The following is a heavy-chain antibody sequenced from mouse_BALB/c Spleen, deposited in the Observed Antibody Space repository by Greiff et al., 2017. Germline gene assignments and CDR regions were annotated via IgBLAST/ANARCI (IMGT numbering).Heavy chain of an antibody. CDR2: ISSGSSTI. V-gene: IGHV5-17*02. Sequence: EVQLVESGGGLVQPGGSRKLSCAASGFTFSSFGMHWVRQAPEKGLEWVAYISSGSSTIYYADTVKGRFTISRDNPKNTLFLQMTSLRSEDTAMYYCARSLLRLQAWFAYWGQGTLVTVSA. CDR1: GFTFSSFG. D-gene: IGHD1-2*01. J-gene: IGHJ3*01. CDR3: ARSLLRLQAWFAY.